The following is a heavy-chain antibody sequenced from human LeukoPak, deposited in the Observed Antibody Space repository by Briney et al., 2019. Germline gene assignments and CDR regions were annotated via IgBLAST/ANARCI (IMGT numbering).Heavy chain of an antibody. V-gene: IGHV3-9*01. J-gene: IGHJ3*02. CDR3: AKDIGAVAGTVNAFDI. CDR1: GFTFDDYA. CDR2: ISWNSGSI. Sequence: GRSLRLSCAASGFTFDDYAMHWVRQAPGKGLEWVSGISWNSGSIGYADSVKGRFTISRDNAKNSLYLQMNSLRAEDTALYYCAKDIGAVAGTVNAFDIWGQGTMVTVPS. D-gene: IGHD6-19*01.